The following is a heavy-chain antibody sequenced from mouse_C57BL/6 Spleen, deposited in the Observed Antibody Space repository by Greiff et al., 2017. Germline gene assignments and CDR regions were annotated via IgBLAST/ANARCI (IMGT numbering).Heavy chain of an antibody. J-gene: IGHJ2*01. CDR3: ARYTTVVGPGDDY. CDR2: IDPSDSYT. Sequence: VQLQQPGAELVKPGASVKLSCKASGYTFTSYWMQWVKQRPGQGLEWIGEIDPSDSYTNYNQKFKGKATLTVDTSSSTAYMQLSSLTSEDAAVYYCARYTTVVGPGDDYWGQGTTLTVSS. CDR1: GYTFTSYW. D-gene: IGHD1-1*01. V-gene: IGHV1-50*01.